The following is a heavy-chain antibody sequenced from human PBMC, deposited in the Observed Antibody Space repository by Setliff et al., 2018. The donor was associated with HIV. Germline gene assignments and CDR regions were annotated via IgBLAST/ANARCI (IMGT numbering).Heavy chain of an antibody. CDR3: ARGHDNKYYYLYYMDV. Sequence: SETLSLTCTVSGDSISSGSYFWIWIRQPAGKGLEWIGHISTTGSTNYNPSLKSRVIMSVDTSRNQFSLKLSSVTAADTAVYYCARGHDNKYYYLYYMDVWGKGTTVTVSS. V-gene: IGHV4-61*09. D-gene: IGHD3-9*01. CDR1: GDSISSGSYF. J-gene: IGHJ6*03. CDR2: ISTTGST.